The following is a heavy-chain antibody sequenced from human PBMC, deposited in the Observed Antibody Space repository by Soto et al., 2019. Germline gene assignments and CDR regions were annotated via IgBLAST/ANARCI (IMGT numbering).Heavy chain of an antibody. CDR2: ISSSSATI. CDR3: AREDIAGATPDY. CDR1: GFTFSIYG. Sequence: EVQLVESGGGLVQRGGSLRLSCAASGFTFSIYGMNWVRQAPGRGLEWLSYISSSSATIYYTDSVKGRFTISRDNAKDSLYLQMSSLGDDDTAVYYCAREDIAGATPDYWGQGTLVTVSS. J-gene: IGHJ4*02. V-gene: IGHV3-48*02. D-gene: IGHD1-26*01.